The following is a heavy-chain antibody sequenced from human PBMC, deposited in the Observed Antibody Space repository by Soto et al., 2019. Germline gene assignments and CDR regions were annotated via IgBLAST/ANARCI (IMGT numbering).Heavy chain of an antibody. V-gene: IGHV5-51*01. CDR2: IYPGDSDP. Sequence: GESLKISCKGSGFTFTSYWIAWVRQMPGKGLEWMGIIYPGDSDPSYSPSFQGQVTISADKSINTAFLHWSSLKASDTAIYYCAKHEGYCSTTTCSNFDYWGQGTLVTVS. D-gene: IGHD2-2*01. CDR1: GFTFTSYW. J-gene: IGHJ4*02. CDR3: AKHEGYCSTTTCSNFDY.